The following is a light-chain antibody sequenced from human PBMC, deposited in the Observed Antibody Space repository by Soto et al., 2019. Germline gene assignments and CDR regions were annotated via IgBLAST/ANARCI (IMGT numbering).Light chain of an antibody. V-gene: IGKV3-15*01. J-gene: IGKJ4*01. CDR2: GAS. Sequence: EIVMTQSPAILSVSPGERVTLSCRTSQSVSSNLVWYQQKPGQAPRLLSYGASTRATGDPARFSGSGSRTQFTLTISSLHSEDFAVYYWQQYNPLPVFGGGTEVEIK. CDR1: QSVSSN. CDR3: QQYNPLPV.